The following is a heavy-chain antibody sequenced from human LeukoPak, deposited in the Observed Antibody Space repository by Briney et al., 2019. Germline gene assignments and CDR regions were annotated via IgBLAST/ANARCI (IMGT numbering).Heavy chain of an antibody. J-gene: IGHJ4*02. CDR3: ARDESRGNLVTAPDY. CDR2: ISSRTYI. D-gene: IGHD2-21*02. CDR1: GFTFSSYS. V-gene: IGHV3-21*01. Sequence: GGSLRLSCAASGFTFSSYSMNWVRQAPGKGLEWVSSISSRTYIYYADSVKGRFTISRDNAKNALYLQMNSLRVEDTAVYYCARDESRGNLVTAPDYWGQGTLVTVSS.